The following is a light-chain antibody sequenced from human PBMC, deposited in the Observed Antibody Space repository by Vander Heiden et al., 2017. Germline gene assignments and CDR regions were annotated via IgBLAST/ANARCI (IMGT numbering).Light chain of an antibody. V-gene: IGLV4-69*01. CDR1: SGHSNYV. CDR3: QTWATAIRV. J-gene: IGLJ3*02. Sequence: QPALTQSPSASPSLGASVKLTSTLDSGHSNYVIAWHQHQPGKGPRYLMQVKGDGSHIKGDGIPDRFSGSSSGAERYLTISSLQSEDESDYYCQTWATAIRVFGGGTKLTVL. CDR2: VKGDGSH.